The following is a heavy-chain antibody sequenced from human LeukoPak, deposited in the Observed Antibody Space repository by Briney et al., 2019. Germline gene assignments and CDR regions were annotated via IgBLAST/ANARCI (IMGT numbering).Heavy chain of an antibody. CDR2: INPNSGGT. Sequence: ASVKVSCKASGYTFTGYYMHWVRQAPGQGLEWMGWINPNSGGTNYAQKFQGRVTMTRDTSISTAYMELSRLRSDDTAVYYCERVGARITMVRGGINKYYFDYWGQGTLVTVSS. J-gene: IGHJ4*02. D-gene: IGHD3-10*01. CDR3: ERVGARITMVRGGINKYYFDY. CDR1: GYTFTGYY. V-gene: IGHV1-2*02.